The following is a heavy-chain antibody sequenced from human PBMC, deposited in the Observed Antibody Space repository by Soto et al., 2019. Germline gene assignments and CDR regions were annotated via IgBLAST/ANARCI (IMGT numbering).Heavy chain of an antibody. V-gene: IGHV1-69*13. CDR2: INPVCSTA. CDR1: LGTFSSCA. J-gene: IGHJ6*02. CDR3: ARPPRAAFQYGIDV. D-gene: IGHD1-1*01. Sequence: SVKVSCKASLGTFSSCAISWVRQAPGQGLEWMGGINPVCSTANYAQKLQGSVTITADEYTRTAYMERSSLTSEATADYYCARPPRAAFQYGIDVWGQGTTVTVSS.